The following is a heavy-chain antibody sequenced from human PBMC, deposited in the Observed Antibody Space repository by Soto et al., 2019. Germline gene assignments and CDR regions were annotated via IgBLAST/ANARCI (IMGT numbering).Heavy chain of an antibody. CDR1: GFTFRSYW. CDR3: ARVAAASATYNDY. CDR2: INSDGSST. Sequence: EVQLVESGGGIVQPGGSLRLSCAASGFTFRSYWMHWVRQGPGKGLVWVSRINSDGSSTIYADSVKGRFTISRDNAKNTLYLQMNSLRAEDTAVYYCARVAAASATYNDYWGQGTLVTVSS. J-gene: IGHJ4*02. D-gene: IGHD1-1*01. V-gene: IGHV3-74*01.